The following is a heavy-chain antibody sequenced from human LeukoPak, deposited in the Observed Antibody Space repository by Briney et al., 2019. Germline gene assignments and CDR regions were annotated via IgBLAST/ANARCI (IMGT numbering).Heavy chain of an antibody. CDR3: ARGITTVRGLPYYFDY. Sequence: GGSLRLSCAASGFTFTLYWMSCVRQAPGKGLEWVANIRHDGREKYYVDSVEGRFTISRDNAKNSLYLQMNSLRAEDTAVYYCARGITTVRGLPYYFDYWGQGTLVTVSS. J-gene: IGHJ4*02. CDR2: IRHDGREK. V-gene: IGHV3-7*03. CDR1: GFTFTLYW. D-gene: IGHD3-10*01.